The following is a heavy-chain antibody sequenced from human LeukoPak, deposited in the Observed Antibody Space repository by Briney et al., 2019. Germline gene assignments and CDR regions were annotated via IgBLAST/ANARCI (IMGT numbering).Heavy chain of an antibody. Sequence: PGGSLRLSCAASGFTSSSYAMSWVRQAPGKGLEWVSAISGSGGSTYYADSVKGRFTISRDNSKNTLYLQMNSLRAEDTAVYYCAKDAEQQWLARPPLDYWGQGTLVTVSS. V-gene: IGHV3-23*01. CDR3: AKDAEQQWLARPPLDY. J-gene: IGHJ4*02. CDR1: GFTSSSYA. D-gene: IGHD6-19*01. CDR2: ISGSGGST.